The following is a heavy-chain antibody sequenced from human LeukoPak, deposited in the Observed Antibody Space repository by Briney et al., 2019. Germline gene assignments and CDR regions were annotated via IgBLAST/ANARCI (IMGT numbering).Heavy chain of an antibody. Sequence: SETLSLTCAVYGGSFSGYYWSWIRQPPGKGLEWIGEINHSGSTNYNPSLKSRVTMSLDTSKNQFSLNLSSMTAADTAVYYCARDRSMPYYYYGLDVWGQGTTVTVSS. CDR2: INHSGST. CDR3: ARDRSMPYYYYGLDV. D-gene: IGHD2-2*01. CDR1: GGSFSGYY. V-gene: IGHV4-34*01. J-gene: IGHJ6*02.